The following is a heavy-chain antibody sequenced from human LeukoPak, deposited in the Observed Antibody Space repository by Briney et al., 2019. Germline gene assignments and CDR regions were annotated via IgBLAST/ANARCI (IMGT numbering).Heavy chain of an antibody. CDR3: ARDAILDYYDSSGFFDY. Sequence: ASVKVSCKASGYTFTCYYMHWVRQAPGQGLEWMGWINPNSGGTNYAQKFQGRVTMTRDTSISTAYMELSRLRSDDTAVYYCARDAILDYYDSSGFFDYWGQGTLVTVSS. V-gene: IGHV1-2*02. CDR2: INPNSGGT. J-gene: IGHJ4*02. CDR1: GYTFTCYY. D-gene: IGHD3-22*01.